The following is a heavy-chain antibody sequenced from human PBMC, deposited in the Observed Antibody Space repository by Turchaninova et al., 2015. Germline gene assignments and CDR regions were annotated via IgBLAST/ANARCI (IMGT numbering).Heavy chain of an antibody. D-gene: IGHD1-26*01. V-gene: IGHV3-23*04. CDR2: SRGDGGDT. CDR3: AKDVGGSSFYDY. Sequence: EVQLVESGGGWVQPGGSLRLSGAASCFIFHNYGLNRGRQAAGKGLECVSTSRGDGGDTHYADSGKGRFTISRDNSKNALFLEMNSLRVEDTARYYCAKDVGGSSFYDYWGQGALVTVS. CDR1: CFIFHNYG. J-gene: IGHJ4*02.